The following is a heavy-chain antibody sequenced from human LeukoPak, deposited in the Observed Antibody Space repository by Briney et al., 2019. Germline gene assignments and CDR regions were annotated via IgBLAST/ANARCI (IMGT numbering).Heavy chain of an antibody. J-gene: IGHJ6*03. Sequence: ASVKVSCKASGYTFTNFAISWVRQAPGQGLEWMGWINPYNGNTKYALKVQGRVTMTTGTSTSMAYMELRSLSPDDTAVFYCARGRIPARLRELGVVTDRHYYMDVWGKGTTVTVSS. CDR1: GYTFTNFA. CDR3: ARGRIPARLRELGVVTDRHYYMDV. D-gene: IGHD3-3*01. V-gene: IGHV1-18*01. CDR2: INPYNGNT.